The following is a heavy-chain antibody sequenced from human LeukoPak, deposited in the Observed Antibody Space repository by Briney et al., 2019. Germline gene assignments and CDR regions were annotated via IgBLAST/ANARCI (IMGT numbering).Heavy chain of an antibody. V-gene: IGHV4-30-4*01. CDR3: ARGPPPDFDY. Sequence: SETLSLTCTVSGGSISSGDYYWSWIRQPPGKGLEWIGYIYYSGSTYYNPSLKSRVTLSVDTSKNQFSLKLNSVTAADTAVYYCARGPPPDFDYWGRGTLVTVSS. CDR2: IYYSGST. CDR1: GGSISSGDYY. J-gene: IGHJ4*02.